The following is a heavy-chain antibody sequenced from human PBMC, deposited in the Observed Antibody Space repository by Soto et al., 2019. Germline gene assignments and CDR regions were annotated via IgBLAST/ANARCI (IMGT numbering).Heavy chain of an antibody. D-gene: IGHD6-13*01. CDR3: ARRIAATGMHYFDS. CDR1: DNSISSNSYY. Sequence: SETLSLTCKVSDNSISSNSYYWGWIRQPPGKGLEWIGSIYYSGGNTYYNPSLKSRVTISVDTPKKQLSLRLSPVTAADTAVYYCARRIAATGMHYFDSWGQGTLVTVSS. J-gene: IGHJ4*02. V-gene: IGHV4-39*01. CDR2: IYYSGGNT.